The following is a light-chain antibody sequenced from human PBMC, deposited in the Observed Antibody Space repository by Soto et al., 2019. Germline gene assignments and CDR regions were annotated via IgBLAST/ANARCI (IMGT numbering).Light chain of an antibody. CDR1: SSDVVGYDH. J-gene: IGLJ1*01. V-gene: IGLV2-14*01. CDR3: AAWDESLYGYV. CDR2: EVN. Sequence: QSALTQPASVSGSPGQSITISCTGTSSDVVGYDHVAWYQQHPGKSPKLMIYEVNNRPSGISNRFSGSKSGITASLTISGLKGEDEAEYYCAAWDESLYGYVFGTGNKVNVL.